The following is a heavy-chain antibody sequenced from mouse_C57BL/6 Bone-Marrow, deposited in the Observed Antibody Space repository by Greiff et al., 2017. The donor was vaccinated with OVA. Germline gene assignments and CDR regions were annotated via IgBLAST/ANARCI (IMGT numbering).Heavy chain of an antibody. Sequence: QVQLQQPGAELVKPGASVKLSCKASGYTFTSYWMHWVKQRPGQGLEWIGMIHPNSGSTNYNEKSKSKATLTVDKSSSTAYMQLSSLTSEDSAVYYCARGRLRRGYWYFDVWGTGTTVTVSS. CDR2: IHPNSGST. V-gene: IGHV1-64*01. J-gene: IGHJ1*03. D-gene: IGHD2-4*01. CDR1: GYTFTSYW. CDR3: ARGRLRRGYWYFDV.